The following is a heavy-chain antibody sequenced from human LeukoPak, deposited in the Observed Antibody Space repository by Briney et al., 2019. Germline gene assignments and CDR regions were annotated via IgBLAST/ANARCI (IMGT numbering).Heavy chain of an antibody. CDR2: IYHSGTT. CDR3: ASGYSYPSPFDN. J-gene: IGHJ4*02. Sequence: SETLSLTCTVSGDSITNTNWWSWVRQPPGKGLEWIGEIYHSGTTNFNPSFTGRLTMSVDKSKNQFSLKLTSVTAADTAIYYCASGYSYPSPFDNWGQGALVSVSS. D-gene: IGHD5-18*01. CDR1: GDSITNTNW. V-gene: IGHV4-4*02.